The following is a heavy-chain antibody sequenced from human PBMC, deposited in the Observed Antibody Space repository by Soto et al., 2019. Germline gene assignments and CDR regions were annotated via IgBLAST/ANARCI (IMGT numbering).Heavy chain of an antibody. CDR1: GFTFNNYD. CDR2: IDTAGDT. V-gene: IGHV3-13*01. Sequence: PGGSLRLSCAASGFTFNNYDMHWVRQTTGKGLEWVSAIDTAGDTYYSASVRGRFTISRENAKNSLYLQMNSLRVDDTAVYYCTSEPGLQLLGGLDYFYGIDVWGQGTTVTVSS. D-gene: IGHD2-2*01. CDR3: TSEPGLQLLGGLDYFYGIDV. J-gene: IGHJ6*02.